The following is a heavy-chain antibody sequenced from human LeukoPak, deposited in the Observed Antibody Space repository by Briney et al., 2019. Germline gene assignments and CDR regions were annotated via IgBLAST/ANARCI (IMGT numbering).Heavy chain of an antibody. CDR1: GGSISSYY. V-gene: IGHV4-4*07. CDR3: ARANSGSYSPYYYYYMDV. CDR2: IYTSGST. J-gene: IGHJ6*03. Sequence: PSETLSLTRTVSGGSISSYYWSWIRQPAGKGLEWIGRIYTSGSTNYNPSLKSRVTISVDKSKNQFSLKLSSVTAADTAVYYCARANSGSYSPYYYYYMDVWGKGTTVTVSS. D-gene: IGHD1-26*01.